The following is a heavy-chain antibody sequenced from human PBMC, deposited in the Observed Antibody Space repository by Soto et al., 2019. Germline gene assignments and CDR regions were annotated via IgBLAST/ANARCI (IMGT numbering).Heavy chain of an antibody. J-gene: IGHJ4*01. Sequence: PGESLKISCKGSGYSFTSYWIGWVRQIPGKGLEWMGIIYPGDSDTRYSPSFQGQVTISADKSISTAYLQWSSLKASDTAMYYCARRYYYDSTTYSPSDHWGHGTLVTVSS. D-gene: IGHD3-22*01. CDR3: ARRYYYDSTTYSPSDH. CDR1: GYSFTSYW. V-gene: IGHV5-51*01. CDR2: IYPGDSDT.